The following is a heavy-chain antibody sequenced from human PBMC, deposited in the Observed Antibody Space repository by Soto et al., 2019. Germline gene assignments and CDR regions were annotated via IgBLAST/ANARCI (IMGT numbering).Heavy chain of an antibody. V-gene: IGHV3-74*01. D-gene: IGHD1-26*01. CDR1: GFTFSSYW. CDR2: INSDGRTT. Sequence: GGSLRLSCAASGFTFSSYWMHWVRQVPGKGLVWVSRINSDGRTTNYTDSVKGRFIISRDNAKSTVHLQMNSLRAEDTAVYYCVRGYSGTYRIDFWGQGTPVTVSS. CDR3: VRGYSGTYRIDF. J-gene: IGHJ4*02.